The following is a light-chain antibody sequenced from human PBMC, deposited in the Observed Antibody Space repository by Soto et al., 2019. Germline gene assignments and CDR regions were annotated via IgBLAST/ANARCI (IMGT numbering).Light chain of an antibody. CDR2: KAS. J-gene: IGKJ1*01. Sequence: QMPQSSSNLYESVYDRVTITCRASQTISSWLAWYQQKPGKAPKLLIYKASTLKSGVPSRFSGSGSGTEFTLTISSLQPDDFATYYCLQYNSYPWTVGQGTKVDIK. CDR1: QTISSW. V-gene: IGKV1-5*03. CDR3: LQYNSYPWT.